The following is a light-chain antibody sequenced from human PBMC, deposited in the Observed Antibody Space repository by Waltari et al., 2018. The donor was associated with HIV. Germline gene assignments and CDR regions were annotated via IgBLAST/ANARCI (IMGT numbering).Light chain of an antibody. V-gene: IGLV2-11*01. J-gene: IGLJ1*01. CDR2: DVS. CDR3: CSYAGNYSYV. CDR1: SSAVGDSTY. Sequence: QSALTQPRSVSGSPGQSVTIPCTGTSSAVGDSTYVSWYRQNPGKVPKLIIYDVSKRPSGVPDRFSGSRSGNTASLTISGLQAEDEADYFCCSYAGNYSYVFGSGSRVTVL.